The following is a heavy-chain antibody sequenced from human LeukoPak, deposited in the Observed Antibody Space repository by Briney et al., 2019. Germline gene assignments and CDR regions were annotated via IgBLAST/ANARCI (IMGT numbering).Heavy chain of an antibody. CDR1: GYSFPNYG. Sequence: ASVKVSCKASGYSFPNYGINWVRQAPGQGLEWMGWISAYNGNTNYAQKLQGRVTMTTDTSTNTAYMELSSLRSEDTAVYYCARGGGTRPWGQGTLVTVS. V-gene: IGHV1-18*01. CDR2: ISAYNGNT. J-gene: IGHJ5*02. D-gene: IGHD2-15*01. CDR3: ARGGGTRP.